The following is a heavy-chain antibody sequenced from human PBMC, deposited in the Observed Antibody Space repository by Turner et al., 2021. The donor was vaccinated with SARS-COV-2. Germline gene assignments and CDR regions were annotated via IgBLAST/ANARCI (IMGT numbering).Heavy chain of an antibody. CDR1: GFTFSSHG. D-gene: IGHD6-13*01. Sequence: QVQLVESGGGVVQPGRSLQLSCAASGFTFSSHGMHWVRQAPGKGLEWVAVISFDGSNNYYADSMKGRFTISRDNSKNTLYLQMNSLRAEDTAVYYCAKGEQQHFDYWGQGTLVTVSS. CDR3: AKGEQQHFDY. V-gene: IGHV3-30*18. J-gene: IGHJ4*02. CDR2: ISFDGSNN.